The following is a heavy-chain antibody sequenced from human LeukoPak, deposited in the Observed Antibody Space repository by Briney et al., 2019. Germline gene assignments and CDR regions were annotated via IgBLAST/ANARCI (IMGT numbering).Heavy chain of an antibody. CDR1: GVSFSGYY. J-gene: IGHJ4*02. CDR3: AATIFGVVSPY. D-gene: IGHD3-3*01. V-gene: IGHV4-34*01. Sequence: SETLSLTCAVYGVSFSGYYWSWIRQPPGKGLEWIGEINHSGSTNYNPSLKSRVTISVDTSKNQFSLQGSSVTAGDTAVYYCAATIFGVVSPYRGEGTLVTVST. CDR2: INHSGST.